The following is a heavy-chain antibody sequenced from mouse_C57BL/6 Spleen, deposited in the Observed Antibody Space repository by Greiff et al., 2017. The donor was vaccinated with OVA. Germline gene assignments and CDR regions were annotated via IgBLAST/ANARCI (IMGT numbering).Heavy chain of an antibody. Sequence: EVMLVESEGGLVQPGSSMKLSCTASGFTFSDYYMAWVRQVPEKGLEWVANINYDGSSTYYLDSLKSRFIISRDNAKNILYLQMSSLKSEDTATYYCARVAYGSSYDWYFDVWGTGTTVTVSS. CDR2: INYDGSST. V-gene: IGHV5-16*01. D-gene: IGHD1-1*01. CDR1: GFTFSDYY. J-gene: IGHJ1*03. CDR3: ARVAYGSSYDWYFDV.